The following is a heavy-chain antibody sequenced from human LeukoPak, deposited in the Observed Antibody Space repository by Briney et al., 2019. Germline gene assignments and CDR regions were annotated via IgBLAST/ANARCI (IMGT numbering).Heavy chain of an antibody. CDR1: GYTLTELS. D-gene: IGHD1-26*01. V-gene: IGHV1-24*01. J-gene: IGHJ4*02. CDR2: FDPEDGET. Sequence: ASVKVPCKVSGYTLTELSMHWVRQAPGKGLEWMGGFDPEDGETIYAQKFQGRVTMTEDTSTDTAYMELSSLRSEDTAVYYCATVQQKRVGFSYRYYFDYWGQGTLVTVSS. CDR3: ATVQQKRVGFSYRYYFDY.